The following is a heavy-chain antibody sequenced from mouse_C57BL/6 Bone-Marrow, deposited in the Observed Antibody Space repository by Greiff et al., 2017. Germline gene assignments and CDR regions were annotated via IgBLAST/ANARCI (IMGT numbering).Heavy chain of an antibody. CDR1: GFNIKDYY. CDR2: IDPEDGET. D-gene: IGHD2-3*01. J-gene: IGHJ3*01. Sequence: VQLKQSGAELVKPGASVKLSCTASGFNIKDYYMHWVKQRTEQGLEWIGRIDPEDGETKYDPKFKGKATITAGKSSNTAYLQLSSLTSEDAAVYYCARVLLSSWGQGTRVTVSA. V-gene: IGHV14-2*01. CDR3: ARVLLSS.